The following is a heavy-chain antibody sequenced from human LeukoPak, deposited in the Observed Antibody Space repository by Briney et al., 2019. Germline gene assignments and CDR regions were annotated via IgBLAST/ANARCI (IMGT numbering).Heavy chain of an antibody. CDR1: GFTFTSSA. CDR3: ATFLSFYGDYGLRVGYFDY. D-gene: IGHD4-17*01. CDR2: IVVGSGNT. J-gene: IGHJ4*02. Sequence: SVKVSCKASGFTFTSSAMQWVRQARGQRLEWIGWIVVGSGNTNYAQKFQERVTITRDMSTSTAYMELSSLRSEDTAVYYCATFLSFYGDYGLRVGYFDYWGQGTLVTVSS. V-gene: IGHV1-58*02.